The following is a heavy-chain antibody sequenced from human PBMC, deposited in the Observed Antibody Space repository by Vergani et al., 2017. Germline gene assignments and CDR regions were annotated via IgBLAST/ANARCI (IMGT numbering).Heavy chain of an antibody. CDR2: ISSNSSYI. Sequence: EVQLVESGGGLVKPGGSLRLSCAASGFTFSSYSMNWVRQAPGKGLEWVLSISSNSSYIYYADSEKGRFTISRDNAKNSLYLQMNSLRAEDTAVYYCARDYLSSGWNQRKYYFDYWGQGTLVTVSS. J-gene: IGHJ4*02. CDR1: GFTFSSYS. D-gene: IGHD6-19*01. CDR3: ARDYLSSGWNQRKYYFDY. V-gene: IGHV3-21*01.